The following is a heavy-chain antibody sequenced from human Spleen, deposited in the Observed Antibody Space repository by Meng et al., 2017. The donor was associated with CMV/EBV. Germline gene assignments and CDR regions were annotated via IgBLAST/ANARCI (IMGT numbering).Heavy chain of an antibody. CDR3: ARVPAAIRWFDP. CDR1: GGSISSGEYY. V-gene: IGHV4-30-4*08. D-gene: IGHD2-2*01. Sequence: CTVSGGSISSGEYYWSWIRQPPGKGLEWIGYIYYSGSTYYNPSLKSRVTISVDTSKNQFSLKLSSVTAADTAVYYCARVPAAIRWFDPWGQGTLVTVSS. J-gene: IGHJ5*02. CDR2: IYYSGST.